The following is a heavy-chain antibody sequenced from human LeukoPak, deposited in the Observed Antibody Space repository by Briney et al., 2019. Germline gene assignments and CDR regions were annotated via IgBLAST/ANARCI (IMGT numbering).Heavy chain of an antibody. D-gene: IGHD6-19*01. V-gene: IGHV3-11*01. CDR2: ISSSGSTI. J-gene: IGHJ5*02. Sequence: GGSLRLSCAASGFTFSDYYMSWIRQAPGKGLEWVSYISSSGSTIYYADSVKGRFTTSRDNAKNSLYLQMNSLRAEDTAVYYCARAYSSGWYNWFDPWGQGTLVTVSS. CDR1: GFTFSDYY. CDR3: ARAYSSGWYNWFDP.